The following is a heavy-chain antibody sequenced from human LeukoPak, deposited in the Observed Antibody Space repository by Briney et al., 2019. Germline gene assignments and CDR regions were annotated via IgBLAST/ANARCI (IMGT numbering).Heavy chain of an antibody. D-gene: IGHD3-9*01. V-gene: IGHV3-30*18. CDR2: ISYDGSNK. CDR3: AKDRRPLGYYDILTGYYQAPSDY. J-gene: IGHJ4*02. CDR1: GFTFSSYG. Sequence: GGSLRLSCAASGFTFSSYGMYWVRQAPGKGLEWVAVISYDGSNKYYADSVKGRFTISRDNSKNTLYLQMNSLRAEDTAVYYCAKDRRPLGYYDILTGYYQAPSDYWGQGTLVTVSS.